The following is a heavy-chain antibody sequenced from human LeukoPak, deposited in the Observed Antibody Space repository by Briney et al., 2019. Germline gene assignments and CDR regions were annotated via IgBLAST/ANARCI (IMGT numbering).Heavy chain of an antibody. V-gene: IGHV1-18*01. J-gene: IGHJ4*02. CDR2: ISTHNGNT. Sequence: ASVTVSFKTSGYTLSNYGISWVRQAPGQGLECMGWISTHNGNTNYAQKFHGRVTMTTDTSTSTVYMELRSLRSDDTAVYYCARGRGPYCGGDCPLDYWGQGTLVTVSS. CDR3: ARGRGPYCGGDCPLDY. D-gene: IGHD2-21*02. CDR1: GYTLSNYG.